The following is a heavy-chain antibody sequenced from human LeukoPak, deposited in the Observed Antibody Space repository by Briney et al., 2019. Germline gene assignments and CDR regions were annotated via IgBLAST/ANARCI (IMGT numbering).Heavy chain of an antibody. CDR2: IRYDGSNK. V-gene: IGHV3-30*02. CDR1: GFTFSSYG. D-gene: IGHD6-6*01. J-gene: IGHJ4*02. CDR3: AAHPSSAY. Sequence: PGGSLRLSCAASGFTFSSYGMHWVRQAPGKGLEWVAFIRYDGSNKYYADSVKGRFTISRDHSKNTLYLQMNTLRAEDTAVYYCAAHPSSAYWGRGTLVTVSS.